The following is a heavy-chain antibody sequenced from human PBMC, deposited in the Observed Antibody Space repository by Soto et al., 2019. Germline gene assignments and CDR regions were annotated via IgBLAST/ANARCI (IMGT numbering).Heavy chain of an antibody. V-gene: IGHV4-39*01. CDR1: GDSITTNGYY. D-gene: IGHD2-8*01. CDR2: FYWTWST. Sequence: PWETLSLTCSVSGDSITTNGYYWCWIRQRPGKGLQWIGNFYWTWSTFSHPSLTSRVFISVDTSKNEFSLRLTSVTAADTAFYYCARSHYTYGLLIDYWGPGTLVTVSS. CDR3: ARSHYTYGLLIDY. J-gene: IGHJ4*02.